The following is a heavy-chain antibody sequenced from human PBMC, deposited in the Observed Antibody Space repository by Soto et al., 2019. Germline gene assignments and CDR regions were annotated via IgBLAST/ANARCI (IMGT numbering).Heavy chain of an antibody. J-gene: IGHJ6*02. CDR3: PRGDREDTAVVIGARPGEYGMDV. Sequence: ESGGGVVQPGRSLRLSCAASGFTFSIYAMHWVRQAPGKGLEWVAVISYDGARKAYTNSVEGRFTISRDTSKNTLYLQMNSLRVEDTAAYYCPRGDREDTAVVIGARPGEYGMDVWGQGTTVTVSS. V-gene: IGHV3-30-3*01. CDR1: GFTFSIYA. CDR2: ISYDGARK. D-gene: IGHD2-15*01.